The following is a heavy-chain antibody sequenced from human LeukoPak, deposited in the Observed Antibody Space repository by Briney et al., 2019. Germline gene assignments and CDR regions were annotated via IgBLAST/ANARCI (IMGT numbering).Heavy chain of an antibody. CDR2: ISAYNGNT. CDR3: ARSPSIVVVPAADRPILLDY. Sequence: ASVTVSCKASGYTFTCYGISWVRQAPGQGLEWMGWISAYNGNTNYAQKLQGRVTMTTDTSTSTAYMELRSLRSDDTAVYYCARSPSIVVVPAADRPILLDYWGQGTLVTVSS. V-gene: IGHV1-18*01. CDR1: GYTFTCYG. D-gene: IGHD2-2*01. J-gene: IGHJ4*02.